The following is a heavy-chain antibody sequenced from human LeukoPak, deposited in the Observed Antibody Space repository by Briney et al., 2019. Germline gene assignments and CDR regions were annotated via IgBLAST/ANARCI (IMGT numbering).Heavy chain of an antibody. D-gene: IGHD1-1*01. CDR1: GFTFSSYA. Sequence: GSLRLSCAASGFTFSSYAMSWVRQAPGKGLEWVAVISYDGSNKYYADSVKGRFTISRDNSKNTLYLQMNSLRAEDTAVYYCARDLSRGTGTTSYYFDYWGQGTLVTVSS. V-gene: IGHV3-30*04. CDR3: ARDLSRGTGTTSYYFDY. CDR2: ISYDGSNK. J-gene: IGHJ4*02.